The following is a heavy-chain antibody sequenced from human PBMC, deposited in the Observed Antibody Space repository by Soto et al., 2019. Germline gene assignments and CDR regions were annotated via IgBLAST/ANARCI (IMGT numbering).Heavy chain of an antibody. CDR1: GFTFGDYG. V-gene: IGHV3-9*01. J-gene: IGHJ6*02. CDR2: ISWNSGGI. CDR3: AKSATYDSSTYVYYYYGMDV. Sequence: PGGSLRLSCAASGFTFGDYGMHWVRQAPGKGLEWVSGISWNSGGIAYADSVKGRFTISRDNAKNSLDLQMNSLRAEDTALYYCAKSATYDSSTYVYYYYGMDVWGQGTTVTVSS. D-gene: IGHD2-2*01.